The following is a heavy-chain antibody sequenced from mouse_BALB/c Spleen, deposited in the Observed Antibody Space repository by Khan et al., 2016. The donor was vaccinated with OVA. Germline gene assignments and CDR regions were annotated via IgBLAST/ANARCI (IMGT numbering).Heavy chain of an antibody. CDR3: ARAFVLRHFDV. V-gene: IGHV2-3*01. Sequence: QVQLKESGPGLVAPSQSLSITCTVSGFSLTTYGVSWVRQPPGKGLEWLGVIWGDRSTNYHSALISRLNINKDNSKSQVFFKLNSLQTDDTATYYCARAFVLRHFDVWGAGTTVTVSS. J-gene: IGHJ1*01. CDR2: IWGDRST. CDR1: GFSLTTYG. D-gene: IGHD1-1*01.